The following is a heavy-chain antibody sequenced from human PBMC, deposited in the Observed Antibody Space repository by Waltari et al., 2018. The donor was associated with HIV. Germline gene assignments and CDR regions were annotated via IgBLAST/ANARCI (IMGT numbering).Heavy chain of an antibody. Sequence: QVQLVESGGGGVQPGRSLRLSCAASGLTFSSYGMHWVRQAPGKGLEWVAVIWYDGSNKYYADSVKGRFIISRDNSENKLYLEMNSLRVEDTAVYYCARRDGYNLVDFWGQGTLVTVSS. J-gene: IGHJ4*02. CDR1: GLTFSSYG. CDR2: IWYDGSNK. D-gene: IGHD5-12*01. V-gene: IGHV3-33*01. CDR3: ARRDGYNLVDF.